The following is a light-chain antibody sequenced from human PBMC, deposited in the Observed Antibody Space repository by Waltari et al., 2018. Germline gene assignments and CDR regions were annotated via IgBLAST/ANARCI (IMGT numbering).Light chain of an antibody. V-gene: IGKV2-28*01. CDR1: QSLLHSNGYNY. Sequence: DIVMTQSPLSLPVTPGEPASISCRSSQSLLHSNGYNYLDWYLQKPGQSPQLLIYLSSSRDAGVPYRFSVSVSGTDFTLKISRVEAEDVGVYYCMQALQTPFTFGPGTKVDIK. J-gene: IGKJ3*01. CDR3: MQALQTPFT. CDR2: LSS.